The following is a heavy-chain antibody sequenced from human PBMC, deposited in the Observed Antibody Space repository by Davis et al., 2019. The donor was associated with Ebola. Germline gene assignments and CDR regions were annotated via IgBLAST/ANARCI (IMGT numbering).Heavy chain of an antibody. V-gene: IGHV1-8*01. CDR3: ARVGGYEKGQPFAY. CDR2: MNPNSGNT. CDR1: AYTFISYD. Sequence: ASVTVSCKASAYTFISYDINWVRQATGQGLEWMGWMNPNSGNTGYAQKFQGRVTFTRNTSITTAYMELSSLRSDDTAVYYCARVGGYEKGQPFAYWGQGTLVTVSS. J-gene: IGHJ4*02. D-gene: IGHD5-12*01.